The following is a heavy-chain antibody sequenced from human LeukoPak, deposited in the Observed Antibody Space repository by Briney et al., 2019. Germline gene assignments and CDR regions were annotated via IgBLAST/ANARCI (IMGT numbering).Heavy chain of an antibody. CDR2: ISSSSSII. Sequence: GGSLRLSCSASGFAFSTYTMNWVRQAPGKGLEWVSYISSSSSIIYYADSVKGRFTISRDNAKNSLYLQMNSLIGEDTAVYYCARDYSSYGIRGVFDYWGQGTLVTVSS. CDR3: ARDYSSYGIRGVFDY. CDR1: GFAFSTYT. V-gene: IGHV3-48*04. D-gene: IGHD3-10*01. J-gene: IGHJ4*02.